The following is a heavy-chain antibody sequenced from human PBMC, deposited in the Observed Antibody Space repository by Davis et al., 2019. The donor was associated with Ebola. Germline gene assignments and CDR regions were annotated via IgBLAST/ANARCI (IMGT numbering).Heavy chain of an antibody. CDR3: ARVVFGFRELLSYNWFDP. V-gene: IGHV4-59*01. CDR2: IYYSGST. J-gene: IGHJ5*02. Sequence: SETLSLTCTVSGGSISSYYWSWIRQPPGKGLEWIGYIYYSGSTNYNPSLKSRVTISVDTSKNQFSLKLSSVTAADMAVYYWARVVFGFRELLSYNWFDPWGQGTLVTVSS. D-gene: IGHD3-10*01. CDR1: GGSISSYY.